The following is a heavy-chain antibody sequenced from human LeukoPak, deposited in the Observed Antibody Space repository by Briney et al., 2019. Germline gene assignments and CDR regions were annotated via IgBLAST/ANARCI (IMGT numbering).Heavy chain of an antibody. Sequence: HPGGSLRLSCAASGFTFTSYSMSWARQAPGKGLEWVSGTSDHGDYTYYADSVKGRFTISRDNSKNTLCLQMNSLRAEDTALYFCAKKAQYNGNYPLDYWGQGTLVTVSS. D-gene: IGHD1-26*01. CDR2: TSDHGDYT. CDR3: AKKAQYNGNYPLDY. J-gene: IGHJ4*02. V-gene: IGHV3-23*01. CDR1: GFTFTSYS.